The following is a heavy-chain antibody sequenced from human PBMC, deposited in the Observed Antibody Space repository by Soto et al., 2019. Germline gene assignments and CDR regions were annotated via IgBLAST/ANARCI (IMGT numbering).Heavy chain of an antibody. D-gene: IGHD1-26*01. V-gene: IGHV3-21*04. CDR2: ISSSSSNT. J-gene: IGHJ4*02. Sequence: GGSLRLSCAASGFTFSTYSMNWVRQAPGKGLEWVSSISSSSSNTYYADSVKGRFTISRDNAKNSLYLQMNSLRAEDTAVYYCARVCGGCFYYFDYWGRGTLVTVSS. CDR3: ARVCGGCFYYFDY. CDR1: GFTFSTYS.